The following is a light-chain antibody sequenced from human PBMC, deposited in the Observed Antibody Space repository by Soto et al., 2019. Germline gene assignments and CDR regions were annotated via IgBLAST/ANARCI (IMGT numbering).Light chain of an antibody. V-gene: IGKV1-5*03. J-gene: IGKJ1*01. Sequence: DIQMTQSASTLSGSFGDRVTITCGASQTISSWLAGYQQKQGKAPKLRIYKASTLKSGVPSRFSGSGSGTEFTLTISSLQPDDFATYYCQHYNSYSEAFGQGTKVDIK. CDR1: QTISSW. CDR3: QHYNSYSEA. CDR2: KAS.